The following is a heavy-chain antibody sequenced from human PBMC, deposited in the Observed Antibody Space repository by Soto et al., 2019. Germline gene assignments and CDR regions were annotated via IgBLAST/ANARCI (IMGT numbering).Heavy chain of an antibody. J-gene: IGHJ4*02. CDR3: TTGLRNGYYNFDF. CDR2: INPSDGNR. CDR1: GYSFSFYG. Sequence: GASVKVSCRASGYSFSFYGINWVRQAPGQGLEWMGWINPSDGNRNFAQKFEDRVTMTTATSTNTLYLQMNSLKTEYTAVYYCTTGLRNGYYNFDFWGQGTPVTVFS. V-gene: IGHV1-18*01. D-gene: IGHD3-22*01.